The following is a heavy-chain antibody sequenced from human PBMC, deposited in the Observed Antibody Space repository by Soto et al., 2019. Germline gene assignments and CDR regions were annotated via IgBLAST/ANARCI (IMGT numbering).Heavy chain of an antibody. CDR1: GYTFTSYA. Sequence: ASVKVSCKASGYTFTSYAMHWVRQAPGQRLEWMGRINAGIDNTNYAQKFQGRVTITADKSTSTVYMDLSSLRSEDTAVYYCARSLLGDYYDSDGLDNWGQGTLVTVSS. D-gene: IGHD3-22*01. J-gene: IGHJ4*02. V-gene: IGHV1-3*01. CDR2: INAGIDNT. CDR3: ARSLLGDYYDSDGLDN.